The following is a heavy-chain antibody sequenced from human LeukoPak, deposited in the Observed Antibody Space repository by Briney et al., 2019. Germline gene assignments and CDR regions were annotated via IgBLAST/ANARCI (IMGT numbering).Heavy chain of an antibody. CDR3: ARGLWPDYDILIGYSHYYYMDV. V-gene: IGHV1-8*01. CDR1: GYTFTSYD. D-gene: IGHD3-9*01. CDR2: MNPNSGNT. J-gene: IGHJ6*03. Sequence: ASVKVSCKASGYTFTSYDINWVRQATGQGLEWMGWMNPNSGNTGYAQKFQGRVTMTRNTSISTAYMELSSLRSEDTAVYYCARGLWPDYDILIGYSHYYYMDVWGKGTTVTVSS.